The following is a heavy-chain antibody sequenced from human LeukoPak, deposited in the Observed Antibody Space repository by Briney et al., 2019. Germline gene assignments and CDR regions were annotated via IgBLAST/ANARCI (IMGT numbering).Heavy chain of an antibody. D-gene: IGHD5-12*01. CDR3: AREYGHSGYDYGYNWFDP. V-gene: IGHV1-18*01. J-gene: IGHJ5*02. CDR1: GYTFTSYG. CDR2: ISAYNGNT. Sequence: ASVKVSCKASGYTFTSYGISWVRQAPGQGLEWMGWISAYNGNTNYAQKLQGRVTMTTDTSTSTAYMELRSLRSDDTAVYYCAREYGHSGYDYGYNWFDPWGQGTLVTVSS.